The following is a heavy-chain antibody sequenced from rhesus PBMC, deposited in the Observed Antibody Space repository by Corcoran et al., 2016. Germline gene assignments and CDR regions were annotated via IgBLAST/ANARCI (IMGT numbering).Heavy chain of an antibody. CDR2: VSGPGGDT. Sequence: QLQLQESGPGLVKPSETLSLTCTVSGGSIINDYWSWVRQPPGKGLVWIGRVSGPGGDTAYHPSLKNRVNISTNTSKNEFSLKLSSMTAADTAVYYCARDWSGNNRVGDYWGQGVLVTVSS. CDR1: GGSIINDY. D-gene: IGHD4-35*01. V-gene: IGHV4-173*01. J-gene: IGHJ4*01. CDR3: ARDWSGNNRVGDY.